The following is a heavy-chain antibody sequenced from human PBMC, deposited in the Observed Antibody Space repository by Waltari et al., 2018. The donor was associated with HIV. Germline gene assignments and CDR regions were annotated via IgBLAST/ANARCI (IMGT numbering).Heavy chain of an antibody. CDR2: LSSGSSPI. J-gene: IGHJ4*02. CDR1: GFSFRSYS. V-gene: IGHV3-48*02. Sequence: EVQLVESGGGLVQPGGSRRLSCAASGFSFRSYSRKWVGQAPGKWLACVSYLSSGSSPIHYADSVKGRFTISRDNAKNSLFLQMNSMRDEDTAVYYCARNPLQITSLVSLYYFDYWRQGTLVTVSS. CDR3: ARNPLQITSLVSLYYFDY. D-gene: IGHD3-16*01.